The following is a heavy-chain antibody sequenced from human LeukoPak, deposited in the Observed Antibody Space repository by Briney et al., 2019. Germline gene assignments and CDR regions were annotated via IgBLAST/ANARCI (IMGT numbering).Heavy chain of an antibody. CDR2: ISGSGGST. Sequence: GGSLRLSCAASGFTFSSYAMSWVRQAPGKGLERVSAISGSGGSTYYADSVKGRFTISRDNSKNTLYLQMNSLRAVDTAVYYCAKGAAAGRYLFDYWGQGTLVTVSS. D-gene: IGHD6-13*01. V-gene: IGHV3-23*01. CDR3: AKGAAAGRYLFDY. CDR1: GFTFSSYA. J-gene: IGHJ4*02.